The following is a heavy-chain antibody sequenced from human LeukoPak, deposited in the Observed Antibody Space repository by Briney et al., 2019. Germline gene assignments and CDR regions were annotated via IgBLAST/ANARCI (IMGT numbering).Heavy chain of an antibody. CDR3: ASNLLGSSSWYAWWFDP. Sequence: SVKVSCKASGGTFSSYAISWVRQAPGQGLEWMGRIIPIFGTANYAQKFQGRVTITTDESTSTAYMELSSLRSEDTAVYYCASNLLGSSSWYAWWFDPWGQGTLVTVSS. J-gene: IGHJ5*02. V-gene: IGHV1-69*05. CDR2: IIPIFGTA. CDR1: GGTFSSYA. D-gene: IGHD6-13*01.